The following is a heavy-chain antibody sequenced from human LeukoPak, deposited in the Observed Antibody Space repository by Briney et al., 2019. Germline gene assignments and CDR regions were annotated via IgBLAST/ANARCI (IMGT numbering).Heavy chain of an antibody. CDR1: GGSISSGGYY. J-gene: IGHJ5*02. V-gene: IGHV4-31*03. Sequence: SSETLSLTCTVSGGSISSGGYYWSWIRQHPGKGLEWIGYIYYSGSTYYNPSLKSRVTISVDTSKNQFSLKLSSVTAADTAVYYCARRGGSHAFWFDPWGQGTLVTVSS. CDR3: ARRGGSHAFWFDP. CDR2: IYYSGST. D-gene: IGHD1-26*01.